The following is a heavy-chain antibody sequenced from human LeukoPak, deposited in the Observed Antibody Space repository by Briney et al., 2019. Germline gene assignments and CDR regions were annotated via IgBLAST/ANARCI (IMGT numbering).Heavy chain of an antibody. D-gene: IGHD6-13*01. CDR1: GYTFTSYG. CDR2: ISAYNGNT. J-gene: IGHJ5*02. V-gene: IGHV1-18*01. CDR3: ARGYSSSWKKAVGNWFDP. Sequence: ASVKVSCKASGYTFTSYGISWVRQAPGQGLEWMGWISAYNGNTNYAQKLQGRVTMTTDTSTSTAYMELRSLRSDDTAVYYCARGYSSSWKKAVGNWFDPWGQGTLVTVSS.